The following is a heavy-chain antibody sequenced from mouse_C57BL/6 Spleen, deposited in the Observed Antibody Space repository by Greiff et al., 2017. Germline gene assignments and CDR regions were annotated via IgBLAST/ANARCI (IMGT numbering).Heavy chain of an antibody. J-gene: IGHJ2*01. V-gene: IGHV5-17*01. CDR2: ISSGSSTI. D-gene: IGHD4-1*01. CDR3: ARGWDEDY. CDR1: GFTFSDYG. Sequence: EVQVVESGGGLVKPGGSLKLSCAASGFTFSDYGMHWVRQAPETGLEWVAYISSGSSTIYYADTVKGRFTISRDNAKNTLFLQMTSLRSEDTAMYYCARGWDEDYWGQGTTLTVSS.